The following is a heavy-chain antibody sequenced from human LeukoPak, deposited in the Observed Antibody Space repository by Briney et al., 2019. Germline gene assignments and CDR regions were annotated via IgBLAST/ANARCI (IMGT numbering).Heavy chain of an antibody. CDR2: THYSGAT. Sequence: SETLSLTCTVSGGSISSYYWSWLRQPPGKGLEYIGYTHYSGATNYNPSLKSRVTISLDTSGNQFSLKLSSVTAADTAVYYCAGGYCGGACQLGGVDMWGQGTMVTVSS. V-gene: IGHV4-59*01. D-gene: IGHD2-21*02. CDR3: AGGYCGGACQLGGVDM. J-gene: IGHJ3*02. CDR1: GGSISSYY.